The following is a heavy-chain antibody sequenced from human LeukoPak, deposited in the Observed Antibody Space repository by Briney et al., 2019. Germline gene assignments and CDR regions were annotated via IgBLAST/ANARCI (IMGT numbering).Heavy chain of an antibody. D-gene: IGHD2-15*01. Sequence: ASVKVSCKASGYTFTSYDINWVRQATGQGLEWMGWMNPNSGNTGYAQKFQGRVTMTRNTSISTAYMELSSLRSEDTAVYYCARGVGYCSGGSCDAFDIWGQGTMVAVSS. CDR3: ARGVGYCSGGSCDAFDI. J-gene: IGHJ3*02. V-gene: IGHV1-8*01. CDR1: GYTFTSYD. CDR2: MNPNSGNT.